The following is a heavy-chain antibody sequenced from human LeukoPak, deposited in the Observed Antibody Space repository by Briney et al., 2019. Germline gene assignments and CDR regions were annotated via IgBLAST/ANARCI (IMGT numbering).Heavy chain of an antibody. CDR1: GLTFSSYG. D-gene: IGHD3-22*01. CDR3: ARDRKPYYYDSSGYDY. J-gene: IGHJ4*02. Sequence: GGSLRLSCAASGLTFSSYGMHWVRQAPGKGLEWVAVIWYDGSNKYYADSVKGRFTNSRDNSKNTLYLQMNSLRAEDTAVYYCARDRKPYYYDSSGYDYWGQGTLVTVSS. CDR2: IWYDGSNK. V-gene: IGHV3-33*01.